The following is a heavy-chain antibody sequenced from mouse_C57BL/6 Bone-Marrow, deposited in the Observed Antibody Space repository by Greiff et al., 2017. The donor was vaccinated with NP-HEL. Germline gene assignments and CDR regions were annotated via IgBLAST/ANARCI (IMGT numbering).Heavy chain of an antibody. Sequence: QVQLQQSGAELARPGASVKLSCKASGYTFTSYGISWVKQRTGQGLEWIGVIYPRSGSTYYNEKFKGKATLTADKSSSTAYMELRSLTSEDSAVYFCARVEWGCFAYGGQGTLVAVSA. CDR2: IYPRSGST. V-gene: IGHV1-81*01. J-gene: IGHJ3*01. CDR3: ARVEWGCFAY. CDR1: GYTFTSYG.